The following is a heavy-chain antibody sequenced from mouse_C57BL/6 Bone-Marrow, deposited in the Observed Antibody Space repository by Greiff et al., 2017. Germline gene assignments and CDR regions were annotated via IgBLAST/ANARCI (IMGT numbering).Heavy chain of an antibody. CDR3: AISGPLGRSFDY. CDR2: IYPTSGRT. V-gene: IGHV1-55*01. Sequence: VQLQQSGAELVKPGASVKMSCKASGYNFTSYWITWVKQRPGQGLEWIGDIYPTSGRTNYNEKFKSKAILTVDTASNTAYMQLSSLTSEDSAVFYCAISGPLGRSFDYWGQGTTLTGSS. D-gene: IGHD4-1*01. J-gene: IGHJ2*01. CDR1: GYNFTSYW.